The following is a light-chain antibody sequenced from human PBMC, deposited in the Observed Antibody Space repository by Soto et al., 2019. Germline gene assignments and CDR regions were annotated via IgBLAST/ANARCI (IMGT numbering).Light chain of an antibody. CDR1: SSDVGNYDF. J-gene: IGLJ2*01. V-gene: IGLV2-14*01. CDR2: EVR. Sequence: QSVLTQPASVSGSPGQSITISCTGTSSDVGNYDFVSWYQQHPGTAPKLIIYEVRNRPSGVSNRFSGSKSGNTASLTISGLQAEDEADYYCSSYTSSSTLDVVFGGGTKLTVL. CDR3: SSYTSSSTLDVV.